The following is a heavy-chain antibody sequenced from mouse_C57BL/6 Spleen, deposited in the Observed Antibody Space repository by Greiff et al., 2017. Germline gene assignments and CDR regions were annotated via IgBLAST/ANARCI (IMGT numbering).Heavy chain of an antibody. D-gene: IGHD4-1*01. V-gene: IGHV2-9-1*01. CDR2: IWTGGGT. Sequence: VKLVESGPGLVAPSQSLSITCTVSGFSFTSYAISWVRQPPGKGLEWLGVIWTGGGTNYNSALKSRLSISKDNSKSQVFLKMNSLQTDDTARYYCARNTHNWDGYFDVWGTGTTVTVSS. CDR1: GFSFTSYA. CDR3: ARNTHNWDGYFDV. J-gene: IGHJ1*03.